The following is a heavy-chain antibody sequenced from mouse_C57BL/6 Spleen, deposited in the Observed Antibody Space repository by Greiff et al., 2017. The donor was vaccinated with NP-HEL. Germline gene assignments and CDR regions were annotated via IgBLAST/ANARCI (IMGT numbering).Heavy chain of an antibody. CDR3: ARSKLGGRSHV. D-gene: IGHD4-1*01. V-gene: IGHV1-80*01. J-gene: IGHJ1*03. CDR1: GYAFSSYW. CDR2: IYPGDGDT. Sequence: VQGVESGAELVKPGASVKISCKASGYAFSSYWMNWVKQRPGKGLEWIGQIYPGDGDTNYNGKFKGKATLTADKSSSTAYMQLSSLTSEDSAVYFCARSKLGGRSHVWGTGTTVTVSS.